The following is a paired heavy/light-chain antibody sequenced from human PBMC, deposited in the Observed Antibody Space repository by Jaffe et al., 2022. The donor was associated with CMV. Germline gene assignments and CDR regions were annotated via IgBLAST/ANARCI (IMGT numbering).Heavy chain of an antibody. CDR3: ASGMYYYDSSGSYNWFDP. Sequence: QVQLVQSGAEVKKPGASVKVSCKASGYTFTSYAMHWVRQAPGQRLEWMGWINAGNGNTKYSQKFQGRVTITRDTSASTAYMELSSLRSEDTAVYYCASGMYYYDSSGSYNWFDPWGQGTLVTVSS. CDR2: INAGNGNT. CDR1: GYTFTSYA. J-gene: IGHJ5*02. D-gene: IGHD3-22*01. V-gene: IGHV1-3*01.
Light chain of an antibody. V-gene: IGLV1-40*01. CDR3: QSYDSSLSGWV. J-gene: IGLJ1*01. Sequence: QSVLTQPPSVSGAPGQRVTISCTGSSSNIGAGYDVHWYQQLPGTAPKLLIYGNSNRPSGVPDRFSGSKSGTSASLAITGLQAEDEADYYCQSYDSSLSGWVFGTGTKVTVL. CDR2: GNS. CDR1: SSNIGAGYD.